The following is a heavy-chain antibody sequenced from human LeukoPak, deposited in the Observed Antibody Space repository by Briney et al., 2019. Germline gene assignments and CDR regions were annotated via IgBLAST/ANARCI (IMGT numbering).Heavy chain of an antibody. CDR3: ATVATGTTNYYYYMDV. V-gene: IGHV1-2*02. Sequence: ASVKVSCKASGYTFTGYYMHWVRQAPGQGLEWMGWINPNSGGTNYAQKLQGRVTMTRDTSISTAYMELSRLRSDDTAVYYCATVATGTTNYYYYMDVWGKGTTVTVSS. CDR1: GYTFTGYY. CDR2: INPNSGGT. J-gene: IGHJ6*03. D-gene: IGHD1-7*01.